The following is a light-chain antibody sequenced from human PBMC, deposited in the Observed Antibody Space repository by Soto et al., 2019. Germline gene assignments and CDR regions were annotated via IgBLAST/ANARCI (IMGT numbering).Light chain of an antibody. CDR3: QQRSDGLT. V-gene: IGKV3-11*01. J-gene: IGKJ4*01. Sequence: EIVLTQSPPTLSLSPGERATFSCRASQSVSSHLAWYQQKPGQAPRLLMYDASNRATGIPARFSGSGSGTDFTLTISSLEPEDFAVYYCQQRSDGLTFGGGTKVAIK. CDR1: QSVSSH. CDR2: DAS.